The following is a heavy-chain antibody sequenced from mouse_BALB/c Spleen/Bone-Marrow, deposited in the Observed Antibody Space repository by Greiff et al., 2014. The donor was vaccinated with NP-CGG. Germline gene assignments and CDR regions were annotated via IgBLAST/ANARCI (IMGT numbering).Heavy chain of an antibody. V-gene: IGHV1-69*02. CDR3: TRWLPYAMDC. CDR1: GYTFTNYW. D-gene: IGHD2-2*01. Sequence: QVQLKESGAELVKPGASVKLSCKASGYTFTNYWINWVKQRPGQGLEWIGNIYPSDSYTNYNQKFKDKATLTVDKSSSTAYMQLSSPTSEDSAVYYCTRWLPYAMDCWGQGTSVTVSS. J-gene: IGHJ4*01. CDR2: IYPSDSYT.